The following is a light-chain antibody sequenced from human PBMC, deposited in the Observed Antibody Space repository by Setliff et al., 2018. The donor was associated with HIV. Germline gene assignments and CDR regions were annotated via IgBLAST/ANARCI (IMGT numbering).Light chain of an antibody. Sequence: ALTQPPSASGSPGQAVTISCTGTSSDVGSYNYVSWYQQHPGKAPQLMIFEVSKRPSGIPDRFSGSKSGNTASLTVSGPQAEDEADYYCSSYGGRNNWVFGGGTKVTVL. CDR1: SSDVGSYNY. V-gene: IGLV2-8*01. CDR2: EVS. J-gene: IGLJ3*02. CDR3: SSYGGRNNWV.